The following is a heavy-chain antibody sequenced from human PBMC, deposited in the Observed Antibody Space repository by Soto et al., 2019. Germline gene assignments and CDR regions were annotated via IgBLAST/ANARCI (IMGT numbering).Heavy chain of an antibody. J-gene: IGHJ4*02. D-gene: IGHD5-18*01. Sequence: GGSLRLSCAASGFTFSSYAMHWVRQAPGKGLEWVAVISYDGSNKYYADSVKGRFTISRDNSKNTLYLQMNSLRAEDTAVYYCARDPFTAMALYYFDYWGQGT. V-gene: IGHV3-30-3*01. CDR2: ISYDGSNK. CDR1: GFTFSSYA. CDR3: ARDPFTAMALYYFDY.